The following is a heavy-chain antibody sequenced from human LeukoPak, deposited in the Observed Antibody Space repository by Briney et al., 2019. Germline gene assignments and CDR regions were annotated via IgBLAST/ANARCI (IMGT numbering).Heavy chain of an antibody. J-gene: IGHJ3*02. CDR3: ARGTRNSRGAFDI. CDR1: GGSISSYY. CDR2: IYYSGST. V-gene: IGHV4-59*01. Sequence: SETLSLTCTVSGGSISSYYWSWIRQPPGKGLEWIGYIYYSGSTNYNPSLKSRVTISVDTSKDQFSLKLSSVTAADTAVYYCARGTRNSRGAFDIWGQGTMVTVFS. D-gene: IGHD1/OR15-1a*01.